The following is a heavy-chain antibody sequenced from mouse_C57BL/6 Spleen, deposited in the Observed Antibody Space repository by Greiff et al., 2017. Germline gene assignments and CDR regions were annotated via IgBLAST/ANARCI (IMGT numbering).Heavy chain of an antibody. CDR2: IHPNSGST. V-gene: IGHV1-64*01. J-gene: IGHJ3*01. CDR1: GYTFTSYW. CDR3: ARATITTVVGGAY. D-gene: IGHD1-1*01. Sequence: VQLQQPGAELVKPGASVKLSCKASGYTFTSYWMHWVKQRPGQGLEWIGMIHPNSGSTNYNEKFKSKATLTVDKSSSTAYMQLSSLTSEDSAVYYCARATITTVVGGAYWGQGTLVTVSA.